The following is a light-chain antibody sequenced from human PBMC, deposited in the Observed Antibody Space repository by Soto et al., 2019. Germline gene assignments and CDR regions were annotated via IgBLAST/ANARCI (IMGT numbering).Light chain of an antibody. J-gene: IGKJ5*01. CDR2: DAS. CDR3: QQRSNRPPGIT. CDR1: QSVSSY. V-gene: IGKV3-11*01. Sequence: EIFLAQSPGTPALSPGGRATLSCRARQSVSSYLAWYQQIPGQAPRLLIYDASTRATGIPARFSGSGSGTDFTLTISSLEPEDFAVYYCQQRSNRPPGITFGQGTRLEIK.